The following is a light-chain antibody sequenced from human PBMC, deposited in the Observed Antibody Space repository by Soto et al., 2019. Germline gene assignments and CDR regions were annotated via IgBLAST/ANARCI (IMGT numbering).Light chain of an antibody. Sequence: EIVLTQSPCTLSLSPGERATLSCRASQSVSSSYLAWYQQKPGQAPRLLIYGASSRATGIPDRFSGSGSGTDFTLTISRLEPEDFAVYYCQQYGSSPTFGQRAKVDIK. CDR2: GAS. CDR3: QQYGSSPT. CDR1: QSVSSSY. J-gene: IGKJ1*01. V-gene: IGKV3-20*01.